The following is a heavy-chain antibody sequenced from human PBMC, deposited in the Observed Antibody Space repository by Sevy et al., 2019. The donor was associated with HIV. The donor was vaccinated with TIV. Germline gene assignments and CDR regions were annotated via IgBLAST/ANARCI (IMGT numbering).Heavy chain of an antibody. J-gene: IGHJ6*03. CDR1: GYTFTSYG. Sequence: ASVKVSCKASGYTFTSYGISWVRQAPGQGLEWMGWISAYNGNTNYAQKLQGRVTMTTDTSTSTAYMERRSLRSDDTAVYYCARRGGDYDILTGYYYYYYMDVWGKGTTVTVFS. CDR2: ISAYNGNT. V-gene: IGHV1-18*04. CDR3: ARRGGDYDILTGYYYYYYMDV. D-gene: IGHD3-9*01.